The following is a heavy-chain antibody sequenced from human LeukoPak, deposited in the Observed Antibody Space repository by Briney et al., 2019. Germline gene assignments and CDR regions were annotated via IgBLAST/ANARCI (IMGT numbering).Heavy chain of an antibody. CDR1: GGSFSGYD. D-gene: IGHD2-2*01. CDR2: INHSGST. CDR3: ARFRPIVVVPAAIRCDAFDI. J-gene: IGHJ3*02. V-gene: IGHV4-34*01. Sequence: AETLTLTCSVSGGSFSGYDWSWLRQPPGKELEWIGEINHSGSTNYNPSLKSRVTISVDTSKNQFSLKLSSVTAADTAVYYCARFRPIVVVPAAIRCDAFDIWGQGTMVTVSS.